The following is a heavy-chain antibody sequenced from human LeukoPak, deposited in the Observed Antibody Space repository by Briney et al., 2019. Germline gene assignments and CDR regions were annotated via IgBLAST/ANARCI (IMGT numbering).Heavy chain of an antibody. D-gene: IGHD1-7*01. Sequence: GGSLRLSCAASGFTVSSNYMSWVRQAPGKGLEWVSVIYNGGSTYYADSVKGRFTISRDNSKNTLYLQMNSLRAEDTAVYYCARERLELYFYYYGMDVWGQGTTVTVSS. J-gene: IGHJ6*02. CDR1: GFTVSSNY. V-gene: IGHV3-66*01. CDR3: ARERLELYFYYYGMDV. CDR2: IYNGGST.